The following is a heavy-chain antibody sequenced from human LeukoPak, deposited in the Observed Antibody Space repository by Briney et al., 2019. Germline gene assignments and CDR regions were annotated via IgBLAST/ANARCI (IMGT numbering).Heavy chain of an antibody. CDR3: ARPKHHDSSAPDGFDI. Sequence: GGSLRLSCAASGFTFSHYYMSWVRQAPGKGLEWVANIKQDGSEQFYLDSVKGRFTISRDNAKNALYLQMDSLRAEDTAVYYCARPKHHDSSAPDGFDIWGQGTMVTVSS. CDR1: GFTFSHYY. V-gene: IGHV3-7*01. CDR2: IKQDGSEQ. J-gene: IGHJ3*02. D-gene: IGHD3-22*01.